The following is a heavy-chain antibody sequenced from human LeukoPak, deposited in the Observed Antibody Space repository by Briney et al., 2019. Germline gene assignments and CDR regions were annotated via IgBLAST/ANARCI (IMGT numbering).Heavy chain of an antibody. CDR1: GFTFSNYA. V-gene: IGHV3-23*01. D-gene: IGHD3-9*01. J-gene: IGHJ4*02. CDR3: AKWGDYDVLTGYYDSDY. Sequence: GASLRLSCAASGFTFSNYAMSWVRQAPGKGLECVSAVSGRDTSTYYTDSVKGRFTISRDSSKNTLYLQMNSLSAEDTAIYYCAKWGDYDVLTGYYDSDYRGQGTLVTVSS. CDR2: VSGRDTST.